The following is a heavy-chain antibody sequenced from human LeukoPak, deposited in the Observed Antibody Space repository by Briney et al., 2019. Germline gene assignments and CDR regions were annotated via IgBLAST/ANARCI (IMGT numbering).Heavy chain of an antibody. D-gene: IGHD6-13*01. CDR3: ATGAAAGTGRAYYYYYGMDV. J-gene: IGHJ6*02. CDR2: FDAEDGET. V-gene: IGHV1-24*01. CDR1: GYTLTDLS. Sequence: ASVKVSCKVSGYTLTDLSMHWVRQAPGKGLEWMGHFDAEDGETIYAQKIQGSVTMTEDTSTDTAYMERSSLRSEDTAVYYCATGAAAGTGRAYYYYYGMDVWGQGTTVTVCS.